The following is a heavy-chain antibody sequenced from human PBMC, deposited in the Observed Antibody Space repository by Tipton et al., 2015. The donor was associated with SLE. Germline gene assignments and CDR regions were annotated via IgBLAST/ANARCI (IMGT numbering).Heavy chain of an antibody. Sequence: TLSLTCTVSGGSISSGSYYWDGIRPPPGKGVEWIGIIYYSGSTYSNPSLKSRVTISVDTSKNQFSLKLSSVTAADTAVYYCARRGTGTTNFDYWGRGTLVTVSS. D-gene: IGHD1-7*01. CDR3: ARRGTGTTNFDY. CDR2: IYYSGST. V-gene: IGHV4-39*01. J-gene: IGHJ4*02. CDR1: GGSISSGSYY.